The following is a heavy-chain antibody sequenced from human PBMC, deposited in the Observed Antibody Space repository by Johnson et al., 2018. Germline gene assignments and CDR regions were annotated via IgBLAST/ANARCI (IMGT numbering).Heavy chain of an antibody. V-gene: IGHV3-15*01. D-gene: IGHD3-9*01. J-gene: IGHJ3*02. CDR3: TTYYDILAGYPRGALDI. CDR1: GFTFSNAW. CDR2: IKSKTDGGTT. Sequence: VQLVESGGGLVKPGGSLRLSCAASGFTFSNAWMSWVRQAPGKGLDWVGRIKSKTDGGTTDYAAPVKGRFTISRDDSKNTLYLQMNSLKTEDTAVYYCTTYYDILAGYPRGALDIWGQGTMVTVSS.